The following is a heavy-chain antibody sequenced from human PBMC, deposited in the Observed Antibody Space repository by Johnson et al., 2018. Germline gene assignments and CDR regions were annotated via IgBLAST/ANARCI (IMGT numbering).Heavy chain of an antibody. Sequence: QVQLVQSGGGVVQPGRSLRLSCAASGFTFSSYGMHWVRQAPGKGLEWVAVIWYDGSKKDYADSVKGRFTISRDNSKNTLHLQMNSLRAEDTALYYCASLEDYYYYYMDVWGKGTTVTVSS. J-gene: IGHJ6*03. CDR3: ASLEDYYYYYMDV. CDR1: GFTFSSYG. CDR2: IWYDGSKK. V-gene: IGHV3-33*01.